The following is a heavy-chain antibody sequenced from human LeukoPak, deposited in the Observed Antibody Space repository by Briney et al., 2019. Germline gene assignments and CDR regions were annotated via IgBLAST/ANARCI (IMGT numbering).Heavy chain of an antibody. CDR1: GFTFSNYS. J-gene: IGHJ4*02. Sequence: GGSLRLSCAASGFTFSNYSMNWVRQAPGEGLEWVSYISTRSGTIYYTDSVKGRFTISRDNAKNSLYLQMNSLRDEDTAVYYCARDRGGYEFFDSWGQGILVTVSS. V-gene: IGHV3-48*02. CDR3: ARDRGGYEFFDS. CDR2: ISTRSGTI. D-gene: IGHD5-12*01.